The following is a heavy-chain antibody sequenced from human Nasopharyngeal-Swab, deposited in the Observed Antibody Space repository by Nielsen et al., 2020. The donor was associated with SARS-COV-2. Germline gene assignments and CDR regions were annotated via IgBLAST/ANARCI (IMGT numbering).Heavy chain of an antibody. CDR2: IWYDGSNK. Sequence: GESLKISCAASGFTFSSYGMHWVRQAPGKGLEWVAVIWYDGSNKYYADSVKGRFTISRDNSKNTLYLQMNSPRAEDTAVYYCARQIQLWFGQAQDAFDIWGQGTMVTVSS. V-gene: IGHV3-33*01. J-gene: IGHJ3*02. CDR3: ARQIQLWFGQAQDAFDI. D-gene: IGHD5-18*01. CDR1: GFTFSSYG.